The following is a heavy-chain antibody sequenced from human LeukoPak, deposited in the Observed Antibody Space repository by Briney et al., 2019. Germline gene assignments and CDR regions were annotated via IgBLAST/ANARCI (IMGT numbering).Heavy chain of an antibody. CDR2: IYTSGST. V-gene: IGHV4-4*07. J-gene: IGHJ6*03. Sequence: SETLSLTCTVSGGSISSYYWSWIRQPAGKGLEWIGRIYTSGSTNYNPSLKSRVTMSVDTSKNQFSLKLSSVTAADTAVYYCARDRYCSGGSCYSTYYYYMDVWGKGTTVTVSS. CDR1: GGSISSYY. D-gene: IGHD2-15*01. CDR3: ARDRYCSGGSCYSTYYYYMDV.